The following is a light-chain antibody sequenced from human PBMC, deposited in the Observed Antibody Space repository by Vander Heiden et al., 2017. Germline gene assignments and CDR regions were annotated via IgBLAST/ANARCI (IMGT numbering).Light chain of an antibody. CDR2: GAS. Sequence: IPMTQSPSSLSASGGDRDTITCRASQGIADYLARYQQKPWKPPRLLIYGASTLQSGVTSRFSDSGSETQFTLNMSSLQPEDATIYYCQKYYSAPFTFGQGTKLEI. V-gene: IGKV1-27*01. CDR3: QKYYSAPFT. CDR1: QGIADY. J-gene: IGKJ2*01.